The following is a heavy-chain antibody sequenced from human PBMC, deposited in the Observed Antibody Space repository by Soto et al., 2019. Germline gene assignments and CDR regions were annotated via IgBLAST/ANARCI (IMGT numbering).Heavy chain of an antibody. CDR2: ISHDGRNE. Sequence: QVQLVESGGGVVQPGRSLRLSCAASGLTFSRSAMHWVRQAPGKGLEWVAIISHDGRNEYYSDSVKGRFTISRDNSKDTLDLQLSSLRPEDTAVYYCARDGDDDGGASSACDIWGQGTMVTVSS. D-gene: IGHD4-17*01. CDR1: GLTFSRSA. V-gene: IGHV3-30*04. CDR3: ARDGDDDGGASSACDI. J-gene: IGHJ3*02.